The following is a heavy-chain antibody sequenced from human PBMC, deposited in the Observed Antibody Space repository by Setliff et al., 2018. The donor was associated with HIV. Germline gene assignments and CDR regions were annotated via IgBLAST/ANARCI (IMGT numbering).Heavy chain of an antibody. D-gene: IGHD3-10*01. CDR2: IYYSGST. CDR3: ARRIDNSGSFPDKNWFDT. Sequence: SETLSLTCTVSGGSISSFNHYWNWIRQHPGKGLEWIGYIYYSGSTKYNPSLQSRVTMSIDTSKNQFSLKLTSVTAADTAVYYCARRIDNSGSFPDKNWFDTWGQGSLVTVSS. CDR1: GGSISSFNHY. J-gene: IGHJ5*02. V-gene: IGHV4-61*01.